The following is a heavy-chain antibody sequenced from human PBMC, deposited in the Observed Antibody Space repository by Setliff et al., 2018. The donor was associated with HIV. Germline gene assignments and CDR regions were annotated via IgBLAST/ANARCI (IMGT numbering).Heavy chain of an antibody. D-gene: IGHD2-8*01. V-gene: IGHV4-39*01. Sequence: PSETLSLTCTVFRHSIPNTYYYWGWIRQSPGKGLEWIGSFYYNGATHRNPSLKSRVSISVESAENRFSLELTSVTAADTAVYYCARTGWAQLIQGAWFGPWGQGVLVTVSS. CDR2: FYYNGAT. CDR1: RHSIPNTYYY. J-gene: IGHJ5*02. CDR3: ARTGWAQLIQGAWFGP.